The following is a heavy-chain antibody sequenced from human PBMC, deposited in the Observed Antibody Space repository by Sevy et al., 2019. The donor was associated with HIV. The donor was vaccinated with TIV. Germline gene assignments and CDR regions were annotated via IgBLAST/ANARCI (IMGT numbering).Heavy chain of an antibody. Sequence: SETLSLTCTVSGGSISSYYWSWIRQPAGKGLEWIGRIYTSGSTNYNPSLKSRVTMSVDTSKNQFSLKLSSVTAADTAVYYCARTGIAAAGTDYYYYMDVWGKGTTVTVSS. J-gene: IGHJ6*03. V-gene: IGHV4-4*07. D-gene: IGHD6-13*01. CDR3: ARTGIAAAGTDYYYYMDV. CDR1: GGSISSYY. CDR2: IYTSGST.